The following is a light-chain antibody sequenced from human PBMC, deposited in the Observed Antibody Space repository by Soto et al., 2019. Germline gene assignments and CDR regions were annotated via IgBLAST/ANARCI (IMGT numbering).Light chain of an antibody. J-gene: IGKJ1*01. CDR1: QTVSSNF. CDR2: GAS. Sequence: EIVLTQSPGTLSLSPGDRATLSCSASQTVSSNFLAWYQQRPAQAPRLLVHGASTRATGITDRFSGSVSGTDFTLIISGLEPEDFAVYYCQQYGTSPATFGQGNKVDIK. V-gene: IGKV3-20*01. CDR3: QQYGTSPAT.